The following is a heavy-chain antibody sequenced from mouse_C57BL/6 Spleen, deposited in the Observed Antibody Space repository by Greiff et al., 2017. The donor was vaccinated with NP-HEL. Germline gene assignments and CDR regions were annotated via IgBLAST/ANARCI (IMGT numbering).Heavy chain of an antibody. D-gene: IGHD1-1*01. J-gene: IGHJ4*01. CDR3: ARGGTTVVSYYYAMDY. V-gene: IGHV1-54*01. CDR1: GYAFTNYL. Sequence: VQVVESGAELVRPGTSVKVSCKASGYAFTNYLIEWVKQRPGQGLEWIGVINPGSGGTNYNEKFKGKATLTADKSSSTAYMQLSSLTSEDSAVYFCARGGTTVVSYYYAMDYWGQGTSVTVSS. CDR2: INPGSGGT.